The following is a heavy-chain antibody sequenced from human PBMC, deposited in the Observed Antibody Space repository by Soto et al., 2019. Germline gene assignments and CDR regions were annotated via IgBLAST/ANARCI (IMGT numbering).Heavy chain of an antibody. D-gene: IGHD3-22*01. V-gene: IGHV3-30*18. J-gene: IGHJ4*02. Sequence: QVQLVESGGGVVQPGRSLRLSCAASGFTFSSYGMHWVRQAPGKGLEWVAVISYDGSNKYYADSVKGRFTISRDNSKNTLYLQMNSLRAEDTAVYYCAKPRVVSSGYGDYWGQGTLVTVSS. CDR3: AKPRVVSSGYGDY. CDR1: GFTFSSYG. CDR2: ISYDGSNK.